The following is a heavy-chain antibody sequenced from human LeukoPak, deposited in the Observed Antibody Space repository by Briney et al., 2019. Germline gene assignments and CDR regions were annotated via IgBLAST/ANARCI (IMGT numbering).Heavy chain of an antibody. CDR1: GYTFTSYG. Sequence: GASVKVSCKASGYTFTSYGISWVRQAPGQGLEWMGWISAYNGNTNYAQKLQGRVTVTTDTSTSTAYMELRSLRSDDTAVYYCAREDDYSYYYYGMDVWGQGTTVTVSS. J-gene: IGHJ6*02. D-gene: IGHD2-15*01. V-gene: IGHV1-18*01. CDR3: AREDDYSYYYYGMDV. CDR2: ISAYNGNT.